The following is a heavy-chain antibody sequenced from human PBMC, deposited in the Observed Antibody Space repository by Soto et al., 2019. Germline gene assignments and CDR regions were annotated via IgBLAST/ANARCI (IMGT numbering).Heavy chain of an antibody. CDR1: GYSFTKYW. CDR2: FDTSYPHS. J-gene: IGHJ6*02. D-gene: IGHD2-15*01. CDR3: AIYGSSSSCSQLYGMDV. V-gene: IGHV5-10-1*01. Sequence: GEPLNISCKGSGYSFTKYWIIWLSQVPGKGLVWMGRFDTSYPHSHYSPSFQGHVTISVDKSISTGYLQWSSLKASDTAMYYCAIYGSSSSCSQLYGMDVWGQGTTVTVSS.